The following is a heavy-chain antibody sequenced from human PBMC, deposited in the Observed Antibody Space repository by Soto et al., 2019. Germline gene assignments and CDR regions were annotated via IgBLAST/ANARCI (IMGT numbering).Heavy chain of an antibody. CDR2: ISYDGSNK. CDR1: GFTFSSYG. CDR3: AKGSVVAVAGRGLMNAEYFQH. Sequence: QVQLVESGGGVVQPGRSLRLSCAASGFTFSSYGMHWVRQAPGKGLEWVAVISYDGSNKYYADSVKGRFTISRDNSKNTLYLQMNSLRAEDTAVYYCAKGSVVAVAGRGLMNAEYFQHWGQGTLVTVSS. J-gene: IGHJ1*01. D-gene: IGHD6-19*01. V-gene: IGHV3-30*18.